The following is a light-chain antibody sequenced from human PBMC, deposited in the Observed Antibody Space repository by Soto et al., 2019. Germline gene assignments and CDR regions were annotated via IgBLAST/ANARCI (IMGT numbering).Light chain of an antibody. V-gene: IGKV3-20*01. Sequence: EIVLTQSPGTLSLSPGERATLSCRASQSVSTTYLAWYQQKPGQAPRLLIYGASSRATGIPDRFRGSGSGTEFTLTISRLEPEEFAVYYCQQYGSSPRTFGQGTKVDIK. CDR2: GAS. CDR3: QQYGSSPRT. J-gene: IGKJ1*01. CDR1: QSVSTTY.